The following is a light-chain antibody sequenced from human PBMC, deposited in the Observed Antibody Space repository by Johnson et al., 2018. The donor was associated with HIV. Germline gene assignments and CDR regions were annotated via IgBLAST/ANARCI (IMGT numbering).Light chain of an antibody. J-gene: IGLJ1*01. CDR1: SSNIRNNY. Sequence: QSVLTQPPSVSAAPGQKVTISCSGTSSNIRNNYVSWYQQLPGTAPKLLIYDNNKRPSGIPDRFSGSKSGTSATLGITGLQTGDEADYYCGTWDSSLSAGFYVFGTGTKVTVL. CDR3: GTWDSSLSAGFYV. CDR2: DNN. V-gene: IGLV1-51*01.